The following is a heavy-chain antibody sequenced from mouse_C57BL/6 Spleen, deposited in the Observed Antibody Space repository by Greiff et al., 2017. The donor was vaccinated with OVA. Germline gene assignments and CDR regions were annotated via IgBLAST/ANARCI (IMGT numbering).Heavy chain of an antibody. CDR3: ARSSRYYFDY. CDR2: INPNNGGT. Sequence: VQLQQSGPELVKPGASVKISCKASGYTFTDYYMNWVKQSHGKSLEWIGDINPNNGGTSYNQKFKGKATLTVDKSSSTAYMELRSLTSEDSAVYYCARSSRYYFDYWGQGTTLTVSS. J-gene: IGHJ2*01. D-gene: IGHD3-1*01. V-gene: IGHV1-26*01. CDR1: GYTFTDYY.